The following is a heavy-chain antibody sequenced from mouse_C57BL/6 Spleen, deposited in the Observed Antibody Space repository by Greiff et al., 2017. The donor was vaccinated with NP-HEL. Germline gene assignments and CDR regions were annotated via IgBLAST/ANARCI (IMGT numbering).Heavy chain of an antibody. V-gene: IGHV14-3*01. CDR1: GFNIKNTY. CDR3: ARWGTTVVADWYFDV. Sequence: EVQLVESVAELVRPGASVKLSCTASGFNIKNTYMHWVKQRPEQGLEWIGRIDPANGNTKYAPKFQGKATITADTSSNTAYLQLSSLTSEDTAIYYCARWGTTVVADWYFDVWGTGTTVTVSS. CDR2: IDPANGNT. J-gene: IGHJ1*03. D-gene: IGHD1-1*01.